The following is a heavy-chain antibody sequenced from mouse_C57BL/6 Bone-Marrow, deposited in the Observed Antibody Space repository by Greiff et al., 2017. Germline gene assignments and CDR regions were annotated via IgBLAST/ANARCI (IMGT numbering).Heavy chain of an antibody. CDR3: ARRLRYAMDY. V-gene: IGHV5-17*01. CDR2: ISSGSSTI. J-gene: IGHJ4*01. Sequence: EVQRVESGGGLVKPGGSLKLSCAASGFTFSDYGMHWVRQAPEKGLEWVAYISSGSSTIYYADTVKGRFTITRDNAKNTLFLQMTSLRSEDTAMYYCARRLRYAMDYWGQGTAVTVSS. D-gene: IGHD2-2*01. CDR1: GFTFSDYG.